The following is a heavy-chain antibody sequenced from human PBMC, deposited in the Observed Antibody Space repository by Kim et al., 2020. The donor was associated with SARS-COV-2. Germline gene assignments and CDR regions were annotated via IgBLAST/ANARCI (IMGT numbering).Heavy chain of an antibody. D-gene: IGHD6-19*01. CDR1: GDSVSSNSAA. Sequence: SQTLSLTCAISGDSVSSNSAAWNWIRQSPSRGLEWLGRTYYRSKWYNDYAVSVKSRITINPDTSKNQFSLQLNSVTPEDTAVYYCARGSEVEQWLADGFDYWGQGTLVTVSS. V-gene: IGHV6-1*01. J-gene: IGHJ4*02. CDR2: TYYRSKWYN. CDR3: ARGSEVEQWLADGFDY.